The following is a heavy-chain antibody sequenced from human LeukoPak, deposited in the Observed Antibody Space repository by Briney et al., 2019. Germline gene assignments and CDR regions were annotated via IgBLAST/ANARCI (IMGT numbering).Heavy chain of an antibody. V-gene: IGHV4-59*01. CDR1: GGSISSYY. Sequence: SETLSLTCTVSGGSISSYYWSWIRQPPGKGLEWIGYIYYSGSTNYNPSLKSRVTISVDTSKNQFSLKLSSVTAADTAVYYCARESGSRSWNWFDPWGQGTLVTVSS. CDR2: IYYSGST. D-gene: IGHD1-26*01. CDR3: ARESGSRSWNWFDP. J-gene: IGHJ5*02.